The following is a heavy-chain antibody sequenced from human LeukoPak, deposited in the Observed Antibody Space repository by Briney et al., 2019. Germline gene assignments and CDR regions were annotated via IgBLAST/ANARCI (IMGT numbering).Heavy chain of an antibody. CDR3: TRYNNDHFDY. Sequence: GGSLRLSCAGSGFTFGGYGMHWFRQTPGKGLEWVAVIAYDGSRAFYADSVKGRFTIFRDNSKNAMSVQMDDLRAEDTAVYYCTRYNNDHFDYWGQGTLVTVSS. D-gene: IGHD1-14*01. CDR1: GFTFGGYG. CDR2: IAYDGSRA. V-gene: IGHV3-33*01. J-gene: IGHJ4*02.